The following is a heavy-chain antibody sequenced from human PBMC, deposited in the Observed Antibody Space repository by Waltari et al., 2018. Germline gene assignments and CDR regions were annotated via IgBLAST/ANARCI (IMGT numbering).Heavy chain of an antibody. D-gene: IGHD3-22*01. Sequence: EVQLVQSGAEVKKPGESLKISCKGSGYSFTSYWIGWVRQMPGKGLEWMGIIYPGDSDTRYSPSFQGQVTISADKSISTAYLQWSSLKASDTAMYYCAAPVGITMIVVGPQYAFDIWGQGTMVTVSS. CDR1: GYSFTSYW. J-gene: IGHJ3*02. V-gene: IGHV5-51*03. CDR3: AAPVGITMIVVGPQYAFDI. CDR2: IYPGDSDT.